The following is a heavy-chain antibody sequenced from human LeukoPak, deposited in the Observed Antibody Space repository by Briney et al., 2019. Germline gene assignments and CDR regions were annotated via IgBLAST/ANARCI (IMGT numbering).Heavy chain of an antibody. J-gene: IGHJ4*02. D-gene: IGHD1-26*01. V-gene: IGHV3-30*02. CDR2: IRFDASNK. CDR3: ARENSGSYYQFDC. Sequence: PGGSLRLSCAASGFIFDDYAMHWVRQAPGKGLEWVAFIRFDASNKYYTDSVKGRFTISRDNSKNTLYLQMNSLRPENTAVYYCARENSGSYYQFDCWGQGTLVTVSS. CDR1: GFIFDDYA.